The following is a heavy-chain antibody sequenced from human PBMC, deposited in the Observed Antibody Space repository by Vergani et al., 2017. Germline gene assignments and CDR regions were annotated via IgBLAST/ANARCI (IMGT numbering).Heavy chain of an antibody. J-gene: IGHJ4*02. D-gene: IGHD1-26*01. CDR3: ARDGAGTIDFDY. CDR2: VGFDGSDT. CDR1: GFPLSNAW. Sequence: EVQLVESGGGLVQPGGSLRLSCAASGFPLSNAWIHWVRQGPGKGLELVSRVGFDGSDTVYADSVKGRFTISKDSAMNTVHLQMTNVRAEDTAVYFCARDGAGTIDFDYWGPGILVTVSS. V-gene: IGHV3-74*01.